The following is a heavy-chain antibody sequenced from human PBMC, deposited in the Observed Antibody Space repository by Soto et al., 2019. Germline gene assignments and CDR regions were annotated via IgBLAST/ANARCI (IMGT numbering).Heavy chain of an antibody. D-gene: IGHD3-3*01. V-gene: IGHV3-48*03. CDR2: IGDTVSNI. CDR3: AREAEWQFLGDAFDI. J-gene: IGHJ3*02. Sequence: VGSLRLSCAASGFTFSNYEMNWVRQAPGKGLEWVSYIGDTVSNIKYADSVKGRFTISRDNARNSLYLQMNNLRAEDTAIYHCAREAEWQFLGDAFDIWGQGTMVTV. CDR1: GFTFSNYE.